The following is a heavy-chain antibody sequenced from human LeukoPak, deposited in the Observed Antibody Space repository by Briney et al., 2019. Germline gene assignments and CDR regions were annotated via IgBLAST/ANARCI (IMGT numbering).Heavy chain of an antibody. Sequence: SETLSLTCTVSGGSISSSSYYWGWIRQPPGKGLECIGSIYYSGSTYYNPSLKSRVTISIDTSKNQFSLKLSPVTAADTAVYYCARFNSGSYQHYFDYWGQGTLVTVSS. J-gene: IGHJ4*02. CDR1: GGSISSSSYY. D-gene: IGHD1-26*01. CDR2: IYYSGST. V-gene: IGHV4-39*07. CDR3: ARFNSGSYQHYFDY.